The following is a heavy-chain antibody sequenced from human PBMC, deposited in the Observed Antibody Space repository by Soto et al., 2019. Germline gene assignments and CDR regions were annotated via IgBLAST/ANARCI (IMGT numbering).Heavy chain of an antibody. V-gene: IGHV3-30-3*01. Sequence: QVQLVESGGGVVQPGRSLRLSCAASGFTFSSYAMHWVRQAPGKGLEWVAVISYDGSNKYYADSVKGRFTISRDNSKNTLYLQRNSLRAEDTAVYYCARDQRQWLVPPNFIDYWGQGTLVTVSS. CDR2: ISYDGSNK. J-gene: IGHJ4*02. CDR1: GFTFSSYA. CDR3: ARDQRQWLVPPNFIDY. D-gene: IGHD6-19*01.